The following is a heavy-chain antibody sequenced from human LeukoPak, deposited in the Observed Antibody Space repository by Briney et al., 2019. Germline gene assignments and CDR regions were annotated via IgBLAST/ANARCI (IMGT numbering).Heavy chain of an antibody. CDR2: IYYSGST. CDR1: GGSVSSGSYY. Sequence: SETLSLTCTVSGGSVSSGSYYWSLIRQPPGKGLEWIGYIYYSGSTNYNPSLKSRVTISVDTSKNQFSLKLSSVTAADTAVYYCARGGSYGFPFYFDYWGQGTLVTVSS. CDR3: ARGGSYGFPFYFDY. J-gene: IGHJ4*02. D-gene: IGHD5-18*01. V-gene: IGHV4-61*01.